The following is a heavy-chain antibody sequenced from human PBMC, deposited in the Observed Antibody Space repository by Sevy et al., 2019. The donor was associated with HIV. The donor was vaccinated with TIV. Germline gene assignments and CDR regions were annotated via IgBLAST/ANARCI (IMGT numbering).Heavy chain of an antibody. D-gene: IGHD6-13*01. CDR2: ISGISNYI. J-gene: IGHJ4*02. CDR1: GFTFSSYS. CDR3: ARPGTSWPYFDY. Sequence: GGSLRLSCAASGFTFSSYSMHWVRQAPGKGLEWVSSISGISNYIYYADSVKGRFTISRDNAENSLYLQMNSLRAEDTAVYYCARPGTSWPYFDYWGQGTLVTVSS. V-gene: IGHV3-21*01.